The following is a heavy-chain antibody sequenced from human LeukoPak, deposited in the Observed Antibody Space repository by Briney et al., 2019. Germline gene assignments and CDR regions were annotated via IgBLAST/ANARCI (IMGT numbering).Heavy chain of an antibody. J-gene: IGHJ4*02. V-gene: IGHV3-23*01. CDR3: AKDLVFLSTPFDY. CDR2: ISGSGGST. D-gene: IGHD2-2*01. Sequence: GGSLRLSCAASGFTFSSYAMSWVRQAPGKGLEGVSAISGSGGSTYYADSVKGRFTISRDNSKNTLYLQMNSLRAEDTAVYYCAKDLVFLSTPFDYWGQGTLVTVSS. CDR1: GFTFSSYA.